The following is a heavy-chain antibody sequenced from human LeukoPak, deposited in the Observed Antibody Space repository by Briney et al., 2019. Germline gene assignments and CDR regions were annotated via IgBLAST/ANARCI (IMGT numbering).Heavy chain of an antibody. CDR2: ISFDGSNK. D-gene: IGHD6-19*01. CDR1: GFTYSYYG. V-gene: IGHV3-30*18. CDR3: AKQCGGSDWFDAFDI. J-gene: IGHJ3*02. Sequence: GGSLRLSCSASGFTYSYYGLHGARQGPGEGLEWVAVISFDGSNKYYADSVKGRFTIPRDNSKNTLYLQMNSLRAEDTAVYYCAKQCGGSDWFDAFDIWGQGTMVTVSS.